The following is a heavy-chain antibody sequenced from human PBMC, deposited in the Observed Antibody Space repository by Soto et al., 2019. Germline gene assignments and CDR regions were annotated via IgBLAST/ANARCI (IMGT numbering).Heavy chain of an antibody. CDR2: ISSSGSTI. CDR1: GFTFSSYE. Sequence: PGGSLRLSCAASGFTFSSYEMNWVRQAPGKGLEWVSYISSSGSTIYYADSVKGRFTISRDNAKNSLYLQMNSLRAEDTAVYYCARDDVGYSNYLYYGMDVWGQGTTVTVSS. V-gene: IGHV3-48*03. CDR3: ARDDVGYSNYLYYGMDV. D-gene: IGHD4-4*01. J-gene: IGHJ6*02.